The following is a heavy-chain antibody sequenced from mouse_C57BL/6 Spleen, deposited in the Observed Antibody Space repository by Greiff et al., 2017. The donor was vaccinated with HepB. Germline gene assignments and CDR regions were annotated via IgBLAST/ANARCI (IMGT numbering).Heavy chain of an antibody. J-gene: IGHJ4*01. V-gene: IGHV1-69*01. CDR3: ARGLAPYAMDY. CDR2: IDPSDSYT. CDR1: GYTFTSYW. Sequence: QVQLKQPGAELVMPGASVKLSCKASGYTFTSYWMHWVKQRPGQGLEWIGEIDPSDSYTNYNQKFKGKSTLTVDKSSSTAYMQLSSLTSEDSAVYYCARGLAPYAMDYWGQGTSVTVSS. D-gene: IGHD4-1*01.